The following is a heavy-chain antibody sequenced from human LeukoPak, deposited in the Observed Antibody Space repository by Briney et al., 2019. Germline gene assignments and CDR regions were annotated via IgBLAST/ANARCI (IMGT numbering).Heavy chain of an antibody. CDR1: GFTFSRYG. D-gene: IGHD1-1*01. V-gene: IGHV3-30*02. CDR3: AKVGTTAHHYFDY. CDR2: IRYDGSNK. J-gene: IGHJ4*02. Sequence: GGSLRLSCAASGFTFSRYGMQWVRQAPGKGLEWVAFIRYDGSNKYYADSVKGRFTISRDNSKNTLYLQMNSLRAEDTAVYYCAKVGTTAHHYFDYWGQGTLVTVSS.